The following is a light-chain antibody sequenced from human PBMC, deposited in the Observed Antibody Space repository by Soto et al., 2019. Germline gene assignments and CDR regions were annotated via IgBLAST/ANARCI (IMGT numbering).Light chain of an antibody. V-gene: IGKV1-9*01. CDR3: QQLNTYPTT. CDR2: GAS. J-gene: IGKJ5*01. CDR1: QGISSY. Sequence: IQLTQSPSSLSASVGDRVTITCRASQGISSYLAWYQQKPGKAPKLLIYGASTLEGGVPFRFSGSGSGTDFTLIISSVQPEDFATYYCQQLNTYPTTFGQGTRLEIK.